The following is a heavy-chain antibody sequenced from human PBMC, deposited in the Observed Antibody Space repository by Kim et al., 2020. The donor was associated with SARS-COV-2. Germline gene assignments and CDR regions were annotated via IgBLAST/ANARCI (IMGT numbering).Heavy chain of an antibody. CDR1: GFTFDDYA. J-gene: IGHJ4*02. D-gene: IGHD3-10*01. V-gene: IGHV3-9*01. CDR3: AKGGSGSLFDY. CDR2: ISWNSGSI. Sequence: GGSLRLSCAASGFTFDDYAMHWVRQAPGKGLEWVSGISWNSGSIGYADSVKGRFTISRDNAKNSLYLQMNSLRAEDTALYYCAKGGSGSLFDYWGQGTLV.